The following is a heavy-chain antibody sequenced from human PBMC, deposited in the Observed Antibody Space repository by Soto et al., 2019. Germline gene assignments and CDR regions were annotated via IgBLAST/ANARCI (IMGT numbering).Heavy chain of an antibody. D-gene: IGHD2-15*01. CDR1: GGSFRREA. V-gene: IGHV1-69*12. J-gene: IGHJ3*01. Sequence: QVQLVQSGAEVKKPGSSVKVSCKASGGSFRREAINWVRQAPGQGPEWMGGILPFFGTADYAQKFQGRVTLTADVSTTRGYMELGSLRFEDTAVYYCARGHEFGGNSDAFEVWGQGTMVIVSS. CDR2: ILPFFGTA. CDR3: ARGHEFGGNSDAFEV.